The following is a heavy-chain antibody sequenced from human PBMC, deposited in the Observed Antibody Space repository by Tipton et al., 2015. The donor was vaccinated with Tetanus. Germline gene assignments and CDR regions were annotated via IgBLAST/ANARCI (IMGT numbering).Heavy chain of an antibody. CDR2: ISHNGST. Sequence: TLSLTCAVSGGSISSNYWWSWVRQSPGTGLEWIGEISHNGSTNYNPSLKSRVTISVDKSKNQFSLKLTSVTAADTAVYYCARAGMVTDDRSKFDSWGQGSLVSVSS. CDR1: GGSISSNYW. V-gene: IGHV4-4*02. D-gene: IGHD2-21*02. J-gene: IGHJ4*02. CDR3: ARAGMVTDDRSKFDS.